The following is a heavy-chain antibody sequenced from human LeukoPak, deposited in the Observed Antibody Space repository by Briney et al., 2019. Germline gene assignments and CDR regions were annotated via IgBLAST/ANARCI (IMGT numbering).Heavy chain of an antibody. Sequence: SETLSLTCTVSGGSISSISYYWGWTPQPPGKGLEWIVSMYYSGRTSNSPSLKSRVTISVDTSKTQFSLKLSSVTAADTAVYYCARKIAAADDAFDIWGQGTMVTVSS. CDR3: ARKIAAADDAFDI. J-gene: IGHJ3*02. V-gene: IGHV4-39*07. D-gene: IGHD6-13*01. CDR2: MYYSGRT. CDR1: GGSISSISYY.